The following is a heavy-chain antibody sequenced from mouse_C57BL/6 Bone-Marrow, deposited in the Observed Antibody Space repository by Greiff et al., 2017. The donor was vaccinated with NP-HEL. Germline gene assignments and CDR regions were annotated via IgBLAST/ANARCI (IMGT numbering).Heavy chain of an antibody. V-gene: IGHV1-26*01. CDR3: ARLGEFYYGRYFDV. J-gene: IGHJ1*03. Sequence: QQSHGKSLEWIGDINPNNGGTSYNQKFKGKATLTVDKSSSTAYMELRSLTSEDSAVYYCARLGEFYYGRYFDVWGTGTTVTVSS. CDR2: INPNNGGT. D-gene: IGHD1-1*01.